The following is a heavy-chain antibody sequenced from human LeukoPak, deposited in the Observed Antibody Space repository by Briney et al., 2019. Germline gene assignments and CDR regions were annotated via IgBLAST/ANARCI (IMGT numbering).Heavy chain of an antibody. CDR3: ARVTVGYFDY. V-gene: IGHV4-38-2*02. J-gene: IGHJ4*02. Sequence: SETLSLTCTVSGYSISSGYYWGWIRQPPGKGLEWIGNMYHSGSTYYNPSLKSRVTISVDTSKNQFSLKLRSVTAADTAVYYCARVTVGYFDYWGQGTLVTVSS. CDR2: MYHSGST. D-gene: IGHD4-17*01. CDR1: GYSISSGYY.